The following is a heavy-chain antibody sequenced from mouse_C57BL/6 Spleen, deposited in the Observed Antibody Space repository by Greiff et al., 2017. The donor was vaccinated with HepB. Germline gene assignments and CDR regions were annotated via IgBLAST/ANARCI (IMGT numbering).Heavy chain of an antibody. V-gene: IGHV1-50*01. CDR1: GYTFTSYW. D-gene: IGHD2-10*01. CDR2: IDPSDSYN. Sequence: QVQLQQPGAELVKPGASVKLSCKASGYTFTSYWMQWVKQRPGQGLEWIGEIDPSDSYNNYNQKFKGKATLTVDTSSSTAYMQHSSLTSEDSAVYYCARRAYYLYAMDYWGQGTSVTVSS. CDR3: ARRAYYLYAMDY. J-gene: IGHJ4*01.